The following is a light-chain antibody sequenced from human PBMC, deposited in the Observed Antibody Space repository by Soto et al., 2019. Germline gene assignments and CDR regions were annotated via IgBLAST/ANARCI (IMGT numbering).Light chain of an antibody. CDR1: QTISSY. CDR3: QQYNSYPLT. V-gene: IGKV1-39*01. CDR2: AAS. J-gene: IGKJ4*01. Sequence: DVQMTQSKSSLSASIGDRVTITCRASQTISSYLNWYQQKPGKAPKLLIYAASSLQSGVPSRFSGSGSGTDFTLTISSLQPEDFGTYFCQQYNSYPLTFGGGTKVDI.